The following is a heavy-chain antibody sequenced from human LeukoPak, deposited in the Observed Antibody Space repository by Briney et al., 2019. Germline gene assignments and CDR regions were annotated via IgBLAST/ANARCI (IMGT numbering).Heavy chain of an antibody. D-gene: IGHD3-9*01. Sequence: GGSLRLSCAASGFTFSSYSMKWVRQAPGKGLEWVSSISSSSSYIYYADSVKGRFTISRDNAKNSLYLQMNSPRAEDTAVYYCARAPYDILTGYYNDAFDIWGQGTMVTVSS. J-gene: IGHJ3*02. CDR3: ARAPYDILTGYYNDAFDI. V-gene: IGHV3-21*01. CDR2: ISSSSSYI. CDR1: GFTFSSYS.